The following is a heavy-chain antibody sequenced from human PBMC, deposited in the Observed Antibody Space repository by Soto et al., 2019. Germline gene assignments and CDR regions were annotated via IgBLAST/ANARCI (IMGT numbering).Heavy chain of an antibody. CDR2: INWNGGST. CDR1: GFTFDDYG. D-gene: IGHD6-6*01. J-gene: IGHJ4*02. CDR3: AGVGRSYSSSPYDY. V-gene: IGHV3-20*04. Sequence: EVQLVESGGGVVRPGGSLRLSCAASGFTFDDYGMSWVRQAPGKGLEWVSGINWNGGSTGYADSVKGRFTISRDNAKNSLYLHMNSLRAEDTALYYCAGVGRSYSSSPYDYWGQGTLVTVSS.